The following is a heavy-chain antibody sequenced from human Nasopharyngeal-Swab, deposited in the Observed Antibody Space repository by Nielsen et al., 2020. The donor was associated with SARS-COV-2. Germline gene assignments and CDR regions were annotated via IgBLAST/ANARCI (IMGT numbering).Heavy chain of an antibody. D-gene: IGHD2-15*01. CDR1: GFTFSSYW. Sequence: GESLKISCAASGFTFSSYWMSWVRQAPGKGLEWVANIKQDGSEKYYVDSVKGRFTISRDNAKNSLYLQMNSLRAEDTAVYYCAKVLVGLLGDYWGQGTLVTVSS. J-gene: IGHJ4*02. CDR2: IKQDGSEK. CDR3: AKVLVGLLGDY. V-gene: IGHV3-7*03.